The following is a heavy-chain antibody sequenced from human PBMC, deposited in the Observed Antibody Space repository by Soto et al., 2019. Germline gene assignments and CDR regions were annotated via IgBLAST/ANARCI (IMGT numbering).Heavy chain of an antibody. CDR3: ARDSPIAAAGTDYYYGMDV. J-gene: IGHJ6*02. Sequence: EASVKVSCKASGGTFSSYAISWVRQAPGQGLEWMGGIIPIFGTANYAQKFQGRVTITADESTSTAYMELSSLRSEDTAVYYCARDSPIAAAGTDYYYGMDVWGQGTTVTVSS. CDR2: IIPIFGTA. CDR1: GGTFSSYA. V-gene: IGHV1-69*13. D-gene: IGHD6-13*01.